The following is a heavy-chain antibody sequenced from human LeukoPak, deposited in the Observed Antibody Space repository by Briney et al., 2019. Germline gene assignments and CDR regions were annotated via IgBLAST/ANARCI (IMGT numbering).Heavy chain of an antibody. V-gene: IGHV3-9*01. J-gene: IGHJ4*02. CDR2: ISWNSGSI. D-gene: IGHD3-10*01. Sequence: GGSLRLSCAASGFTFSSYAMSWVRQAPGKGLEWVSGISWNSGSIGYADSVKGRFTISRDNAKNSLYLQMNSLRAEDTALYYCAKAPYGSGSYAFDYWGQGTLVTVSS. CDR3: AKAPYGSGSYAFDY. CDR1: GFTFSSYA.